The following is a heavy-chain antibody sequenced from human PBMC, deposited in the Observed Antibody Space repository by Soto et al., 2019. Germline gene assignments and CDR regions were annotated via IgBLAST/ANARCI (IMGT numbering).Heavy chain of an antibody. J-gene: IGHJ4*02. D-gene: IGHD3-22*01. V-gene: IGHV4-34*01. CDR1: GGSFSGYY. CDR3: ARGPDDYDRRGAEGSPLDN. CDR2: SSHSGST. Sequence: QVQLQQWGAGLLKPSETLSLTCAVYGGSFSGYYWSWIRQVPGKGLEWIGESSHSGSTNYNPTLKSRVTISVDTSNHRNSLKMRSVTAADTAVYYCARGPDDYDRRGAEGSPLDNWGQGTLVTVSS.